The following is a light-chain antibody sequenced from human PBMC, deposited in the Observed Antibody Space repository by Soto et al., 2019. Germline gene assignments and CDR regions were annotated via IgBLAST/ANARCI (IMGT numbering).Light chain of an antibody. V-gene: IGLV1-40*01. CDR2: GNS. CDR3: QLWDSSSDHVV. CDR1: SSNIGAIYD. J-gene: IGLJ2*01. Sequence: QSVLTQPPSVSGAPGQRVTISCTGSSSNIGAIYDVYWYQQLPGKAPKLLIYGNSNRPSGVPDRFSGSKSGTSASLAITGLQAEDEADYYCQLWDSSSDHVVFGGGTKLTVL.